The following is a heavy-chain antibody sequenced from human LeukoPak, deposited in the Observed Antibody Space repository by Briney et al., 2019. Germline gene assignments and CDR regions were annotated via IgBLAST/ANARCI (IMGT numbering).Heavy chain of an antibody. CDR1: GFSLSGYW. D-gene: IGHD2-2*01. J-gene: IGHJ4*02. Sequence: QPGGSLRLSCAASGFSLSGYWMTWVRQAPGKGLEWVANINRDGSQKNHVDSVQGRFTISRDNAENSLYLQMNSLTAEDTAVYYCARVSLVGGPLCSSTSCYLDYWGQGTLVTVSS. CDR2: INRDGSQK. CDR3: ARVSLVGGPLCSSTSCYLDY. V-gene: IGHV3-7*01.